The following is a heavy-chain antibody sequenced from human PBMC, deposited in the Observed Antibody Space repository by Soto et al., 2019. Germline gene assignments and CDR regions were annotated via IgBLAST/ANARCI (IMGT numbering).Heavy chain of an antibody. J-gene: IGHJ5*02. CDR2: IWYDGSNK. CDR1: GFNFRDYG. Sequence: PGGSLRLSCAASGFNFRDYGMHWVRQAPGKAPEWVARIWYDGSNKYYGDFVKGRFTISRDNPKNMVYLQMNSLRVEDTDVYYRARDASVARGNWLDPWGQGTLVTVSS. V-gene: IGHV3-33*01. CDR3: ARDASVARGNWLDP.